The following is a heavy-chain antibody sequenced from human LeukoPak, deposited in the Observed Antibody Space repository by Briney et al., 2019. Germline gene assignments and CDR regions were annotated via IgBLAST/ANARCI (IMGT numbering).Heavy chain of an antibody. J-gene: IGHJ4*02. Sequence: SETLSLTCTVSGYSISSAYYWGWIRQPPGKGLEWIGSIYHSGSTYYNPSLKSRVTISVDTSKDQFSLKLSSVTAADTAVYYCAREPLYGSGKGNDYWGQGTLVTVSS. CDR2: IYHSGST. V-gene: IGHV4-38-2*02. CDR1: GYSISSAYY. CDR3: AREPLYGSGKGNDY. D-gene: IGHD3-10*01.